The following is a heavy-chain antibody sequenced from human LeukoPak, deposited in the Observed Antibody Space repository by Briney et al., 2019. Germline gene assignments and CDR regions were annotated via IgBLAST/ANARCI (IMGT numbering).Heavy chain of an antibody. J-gene: IGHJ6*02. CDR2: IYAGGSDT. CDR1: GYSFTSYW. CDR3: GRSGHYGTDV. D-gene: IGHD3-10*01. V-gene: IGHV5-51*01. Sequence: AESLKSSCTGSGYSFTSYWIAWVRQMPGKGLEWVGIIYAGGSDTRYSPSFQGQVSISVDKSINTAYLQWRSLKASDTAMYYCGRSGHYGTDVWGQGTTVTVSS.